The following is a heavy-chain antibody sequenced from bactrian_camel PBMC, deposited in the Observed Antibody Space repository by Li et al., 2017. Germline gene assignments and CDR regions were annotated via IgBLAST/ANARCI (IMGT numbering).Heavy chain of an antibody. CDR2: IVFRGTQT. Sequence: HVQLVESGGGSVQAGGFLRLSCAVSEYPYSGSTRCVGWFRQASGKEREGVAGIVFRGTQTYYSDSAKGRFTCSRDNAKNTMYLQMNSLNAEDTARYYCTTDPWVGFEYWGQGTQVTVS. CDR3: TTDPWVGFEY. V-gene: IGHV3S6*01. CDR1: EYPYSGSTRC. D-gene: IGHD5*01. J-gene: IGHJ4*01.